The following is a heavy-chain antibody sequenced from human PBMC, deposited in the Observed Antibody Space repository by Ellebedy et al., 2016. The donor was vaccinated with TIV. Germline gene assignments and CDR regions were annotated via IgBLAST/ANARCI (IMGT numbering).Heavy chain of an antibody. CDR3: VRDRMGGSFDF. CDR2: ISTRSTHI. Sequence: PGGSLRLSCAASGFTLSTYTMNWVRQAPGKGLEWVSYISTRSTHIYYADAVKGRFTISRDNAKNSLHLQMSSLRDEDTAVYYCVRDRMGGSFDFWGQGTLVTVSS. D-gene: IGHD5-12*01. V-gene: IGHV3-21*01. J-gene: IGHJ4*02. CDR1: GFTLSTYT.